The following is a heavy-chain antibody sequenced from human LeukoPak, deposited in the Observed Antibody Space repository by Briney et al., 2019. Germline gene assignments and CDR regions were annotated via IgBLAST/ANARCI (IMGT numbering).Heavy chain of an antibody. J-gene: IGHJ4*02. V-gene: IGHV4-59*01. CDR3: ARDRSLGIIDY. CDR1: GGSISSYY. CDR2: IYYSGST. Sequence: SETLSLTCTVSGGSISSYYWSWIRQPPGKGLEWIGYIYYSGSTNYNPSLKSRVTISVDASKNHFSLKPSSVTAADTAVYYCARDRSLGIIDYWGQGTLVTVSS. D-gene: IGHD3-16*01.